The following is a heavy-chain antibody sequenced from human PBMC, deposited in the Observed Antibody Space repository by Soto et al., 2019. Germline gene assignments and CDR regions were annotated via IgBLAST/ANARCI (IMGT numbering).Heavy chain of an antibody. CDR1: GFTFSSYS. Sequence: GGSLRLSCAASGFTFSSYSMNWVRQAPGKGLEWVSYISSSSSTIYYADSVKGRFTISRDNAKNSLYLQMNSLRAEDTAVYYCARGVIVVVPAAMRGYSYGHNWFDPWGQGTLVTVSS. V-gene: IGHV3-48*01. D-gene: IGHD2-2*01. CDR2: ISSSSSTI. CDR3: ARGVIVVVPAAMRGYSYGHNWFDP. J-gene: IGHJ5*02.